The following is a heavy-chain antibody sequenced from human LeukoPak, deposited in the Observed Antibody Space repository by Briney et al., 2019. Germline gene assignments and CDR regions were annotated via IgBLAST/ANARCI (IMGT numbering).Heavy chain of an antibody. CDR3: AREGLWFGELLSPRGMDV. D-gene: IGHD3-10*01. Sequence: GGSPRPSCAAPGFTLIGYGRHWARRAPGKGLGWVSSFSGSSSYIYYADSVKGRFTISRDNAKNSLYLQMNSLRAEDTAVYYCAREGLWFGELLSPRGMDVWGQGTTVTVSS. CDR2: FSGSSSYI. V-gene: IGHV3-21*01. CDR1: GFTLIGYG. J-gene: IGHJ6*02.